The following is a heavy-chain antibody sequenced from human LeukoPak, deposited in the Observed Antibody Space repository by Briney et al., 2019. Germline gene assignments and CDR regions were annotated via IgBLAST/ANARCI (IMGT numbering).Heavy chain of an antibody. CDR3: ARATSSIAARNFDY. V-gene: IGHV4-34*01. J-gene: IGHJ4*02. Sequence: PSETLSLTCAVYGGSFSGYYWSWIRQPPGKGLEWIGEINHSGGTNYNPSLKSRVTISVDTSKNQFSLKLSSVTAADTAVYYCARATSSIAARNFDYWGQGTLVTVSS. CDR1: GGSFSGYY. D-gene: IGHD6-6*01. CDR2: INHSGGT.